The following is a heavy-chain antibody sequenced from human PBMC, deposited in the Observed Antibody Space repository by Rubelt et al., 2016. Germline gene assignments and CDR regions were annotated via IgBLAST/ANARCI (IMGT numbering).Heavy chain of an antibody. CDR3: ARDPQYRRYYYDSNGMDV. CDR2: ISSSGSTI. Sequence: EVQLVESGGGLVQPGGSLRLSCAASGFTFSSYEMNWVRQAPGKGLEWVSYISSSGSTIYYADSVKGRFTISRDNAKNSLYLQMNSLRAEDTAVYYCARDPQYRRYYYDSNGMDVWGQGTTVTVSS. V-gene: IGHV3-48*03. CDR1: GFTFSSYE. J-gene: IGHJ6*02. D-gene: IGHD3-22*01.